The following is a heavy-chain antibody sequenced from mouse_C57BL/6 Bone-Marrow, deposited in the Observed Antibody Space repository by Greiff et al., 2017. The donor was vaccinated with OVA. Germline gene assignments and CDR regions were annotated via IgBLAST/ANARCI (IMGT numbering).Heavy chain of an antibody. J-gene: IGHJ3*01. V-gene: IGHV1-53*01. D-gene: IGHD4-1*01. CDR2: INPSNGGT. CDR1: GYTFTSYW. Sequence: QVQLQHPGTELVKPGASVKLSCKASGYTFTSYWMHWVKQRPGQGLEWIGNINPSNGGTNYNEKFKSKATLTVDKSSSTAYMQLSSLTSEDSAVYYCARTNWGFSAWFAYWGQGTLVTVSA. CDR3: ARTNWGFSAWFAY.